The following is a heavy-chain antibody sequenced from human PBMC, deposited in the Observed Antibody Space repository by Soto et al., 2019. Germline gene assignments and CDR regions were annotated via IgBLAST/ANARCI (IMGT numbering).Heavy chain of an antibody. CDR1: GYTLTELS. CDR2: FDPEDGET. CDR3: ATASEGDSPQRGYYYYGMDV. Sequence: VKVSCKVSGYTLTELSMHWVRQAPGKGLEWMGGFDPEDGETIYAQKFQGRVTMTEDTSTDTAYMELSSLRSEDTAVYYCATASEGDSPQRGYYYYGMDVWGQGTTVTVSS. V-gene: IGHV1-24*01. J-gene: IGHJ6*02. D-gene: IGHD2-21*01.